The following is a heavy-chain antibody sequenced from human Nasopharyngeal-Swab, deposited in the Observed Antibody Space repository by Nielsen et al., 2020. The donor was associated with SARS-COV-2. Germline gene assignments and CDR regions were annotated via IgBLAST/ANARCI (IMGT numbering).Heavy chain of an antibody. CDR1: GFTFSSYN. D-gene: IGHD3-3*01. Sequence: GGSLRLSCAASGFTFSSYNMNWVRQAPGKGLEWVSSISSSSTYIYYADSVKGRFTISRDNTKNSLSLQMSSLRVEDTAVYYCARDGLDYDFWSAYFMDVWGQGTTVIVSS. CDR3: ARDGLDYDFWSAYFMDV. CDR2: ISSSSTYI. V-gene: IGHV3-21*01. J-gene: IGHJ6*02.